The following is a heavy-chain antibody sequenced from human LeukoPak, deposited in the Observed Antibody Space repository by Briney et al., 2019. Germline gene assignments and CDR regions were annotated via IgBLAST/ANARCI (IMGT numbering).Heavy chain of an antibody. CDR3: ARHEGLYYYGSGSYFDY. CDR1: GGSLSSYY. Sequence: SETLSLTCTVSGGSLSSYYWSWVRQPPGKGLEWIGYIYYSGSTNYNPSLKSRVTISVDTSKNQFSLKLSSVTAADTAVYYCARHEGLYYYGSGSYFDYWGQGTLVTVSS. D-gene: IGHD3-10*01. J-gene: IGHJ4*02. CDR2: IYYSGST. V-gene: IGHV4-59*08.